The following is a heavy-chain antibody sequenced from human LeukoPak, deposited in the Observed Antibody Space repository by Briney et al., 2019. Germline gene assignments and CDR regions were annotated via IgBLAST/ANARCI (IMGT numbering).Heavy chain of an antibody. CDR1: GGSISSYY. CDR3: XGTYRYNYYYYMDV. CDR2: IDYSGST. V-gene: IGHV4-59*01. D-gene: IGHD1-1*01. Sequence: TXTVXGGSISSYYWSWLRQPPGKGLEGVGYIDYSGSTNYNRSLKSRVTISVETSKKQFSLKMSSVTAADTAGYYCXGTYRYNYYYYMDVWGKGTTVTISS. J-gene: IGHJ6*03.